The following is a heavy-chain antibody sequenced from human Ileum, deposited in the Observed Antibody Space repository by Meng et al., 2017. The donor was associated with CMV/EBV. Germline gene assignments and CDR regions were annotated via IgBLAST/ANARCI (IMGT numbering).Heavy chain of an antibody. Sequence: GESLKNSCAASGFTVSSNYMHWVRQAPGKGLEWVASISTSGTYIYYAESLKGRFTISRDNAKNSLDLHMNSLSAEDTAVYYCAREVVPPRRMDVWGQGTTVTVSS. J-gene: IGHJ6*02. CDR3: AREVVPPRRMDV. CDR2: ISTSGTYI. CDR1: GFTVSSNY. D-gene: IGHD2-2*01. V-gene: IGHV3-21*01.